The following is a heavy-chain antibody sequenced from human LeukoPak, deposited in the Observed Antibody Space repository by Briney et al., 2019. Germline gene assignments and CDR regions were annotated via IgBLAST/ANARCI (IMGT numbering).Heavy chain of an antibody. J-gene: IGHJ6*02. Sequence: ASVKVSCKASGYTFTSYGISWVRQAPGQGLEWMGWISAYNGNTNYAQKLQGRVTMTTDTSTSTAYMELRSLRSDDTAVYYCARYLLPTKKYYYYGMDVWGQGTTVTVSS. D-gene: IGHD2-8*01. V-gene: IGHV1-18*01. CDR2: ISAYNGNT. CDR3: ARYLLPTKKYYYYGMDV. CDR1: GYTFTSYG.